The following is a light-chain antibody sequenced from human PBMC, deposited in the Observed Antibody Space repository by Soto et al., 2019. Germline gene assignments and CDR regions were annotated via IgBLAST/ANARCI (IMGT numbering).Light chain of an antibody. CDR2: AAS. Sequence: FSASTGDRVTITCRASQGISSYLAWYQQKPGKAPKLLIYAASTLQSGVPSRFSGSGSGTDFTLTISSLQPEDFATYYCQQLNTYPQITFGQGTRLEIK. V-gene: IGKV1-8*01. CDR1: QGISSY. CDR3: QQLNTYPQIT. J-gene: IGKJ5*01.